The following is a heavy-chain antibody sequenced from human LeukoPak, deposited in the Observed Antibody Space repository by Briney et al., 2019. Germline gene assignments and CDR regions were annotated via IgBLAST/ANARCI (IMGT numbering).Heavy chain of an antibody. Sequence: SGGSLRLSCAASGFTFSSYAMSWVRQAPGKGLEWVSSISSGGISTNYADSVRGRFTISRDNSKNTLYLQMNSLRAEDTAVYHFAEYGDAFDIWGQGTMVTVSS. CDR3: AEYGDAFDI. CDR1: GFTFSSYA. CDR2: ISSGGIST. D-gene: IGHD4-17*01. J-gene: IGHJ3*02. V-gene: IGHV3-23*01.